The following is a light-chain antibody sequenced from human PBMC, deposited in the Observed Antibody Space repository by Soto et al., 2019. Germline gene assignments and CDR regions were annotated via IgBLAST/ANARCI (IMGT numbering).Light chain of an antibody. CDR1: SSDVGKYNH. V-gene: IGLV2-23*02. CDR3: SSYGGGTTFYV. Sequence: QSVLTQPASVSGSPGQSLTISCTGTSSDVGKYNHDSWYQHHAGKAPKLMLYDVSQWPSGASRRFSGSKSGNTASLTISRLQPEDAADYYCSSYGGGTTFYVFGTGTKLTVL. J-gene: IGLJ1*01. CDR2: DVS.